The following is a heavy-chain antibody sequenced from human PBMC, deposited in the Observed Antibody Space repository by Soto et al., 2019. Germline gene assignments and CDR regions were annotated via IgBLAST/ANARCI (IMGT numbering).Heavy chain of an antibody. CDR2: IIPIFGTA. Sequence: GASVKVSCKASGCTFSSYAISWVRQAPGQGLEWMGGIIPIFGTANYAQKFQGRVTITADESTSTAYMELSSLRSEDTAVYYCARRSVSGSPYGMDVWGQGTTVTVSS. CDR3: ARRSVSGSPYGMDV. J-gene: IGHJ6*02. D-gene: IGHD3-10*01. V-gene: IGHV1-69*13. CDR1: GCTFSSYA.